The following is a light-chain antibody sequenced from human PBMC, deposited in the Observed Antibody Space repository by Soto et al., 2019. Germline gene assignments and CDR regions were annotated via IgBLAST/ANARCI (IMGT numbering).Light chain of an antibody. CDR3: SSYTSSSTLSTYV. V-gene: IGLV2-14*03. CDR1: SSDVGRYNY. J-gene: IGLJ1*01. CDR2: DVS. Sequence: QCVLTQPAYVSGSPGRWLTLFSPRTSSDVGRYNYVSWYQHHPGKAPKLMIYDVSNRPSGVSNRFSGSKSGNTASLIISGLQAEDEADYYCSSYTSSSTLSTYVFGTGTKVTVL.